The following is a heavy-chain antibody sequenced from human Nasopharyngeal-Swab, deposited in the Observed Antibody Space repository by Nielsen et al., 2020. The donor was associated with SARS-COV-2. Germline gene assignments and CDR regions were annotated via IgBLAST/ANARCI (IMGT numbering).Heavy chain of an antibody. J-gene: IGHJ5*02. D-gene: IGHD3-22*01. CDR1: GYSISSGYY. CDR2: IYHSGST. V-gene: IGHV4-38-2*02. CDR3: ATYYYDSSGYWEGFDP. Sequence: GSLRLSCTVSGYSISSGYYWGWIRQPPGKGLEWIGSIYHSGSTYYNPSLKSRVTISVDTSKNQFSLKLSSVTAADTAVYYCATYYYDSSGYWEGFDPWGQGTLVTVSS.